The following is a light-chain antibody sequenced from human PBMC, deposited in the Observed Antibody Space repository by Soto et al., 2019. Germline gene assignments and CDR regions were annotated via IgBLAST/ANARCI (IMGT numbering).Light chain of an antibody. CDR2: DVS. Sequence: QSVLTQPRSVSGSPGQSVTISCTGTRSDVGGYDYVSWYQQHPDKVPELMIYDVSKRPSGVPDRFSGSKSGNTASLTISGLQAEDEADYSCCSYAGRSNFRVFGGGTQLTVL. V-gene: IGLV2-11*01. CDR3: CSYAGRSNFRV. CDR1: RSDVGGYDY. J-gene: IGLJ2*01.